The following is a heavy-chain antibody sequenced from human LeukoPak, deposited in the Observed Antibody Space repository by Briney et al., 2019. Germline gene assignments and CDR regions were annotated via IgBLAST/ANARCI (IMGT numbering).Heavy chain of an antibody. Sequence: GGSLRLSCAASGFSFSDYYMSWIRQAAGKGLEGVSYISSSGSTIYYADSVKGRFTISRDNAKNSLYLQMNSLRAEDTAVYYCAELGITMIGGVWGKGTTVTISS. D-gene: IGHD3-10*02. CDR1: GFSFSDYY. CDR2: ISSSGSTI. CDR3: AELGITMIGGV. J-gene: IGHJ6*04. V-gene: IGHV3-11*04.